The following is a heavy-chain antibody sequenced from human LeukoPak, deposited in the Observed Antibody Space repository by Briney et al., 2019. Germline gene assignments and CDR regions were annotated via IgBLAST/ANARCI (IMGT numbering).Heavy chain of an antibody. CDR2: IYYSGST. V-gene: IGHV4-59*08. D-gene: IGHD3-22*01. J-gene: IGHJ4*02. CDR3: ARAVTYYYDSSGYYSFDY. Sequence: SETLSLTCTVSGGSISSYYWSWIRQPPGKGLEWIGYIYYSGSTDYNPSLKSRVTISVDTSKNQFSLKLSSVTAADTAVYYCARAVTYYYDSSGYYSFDYWGQGTLVTVSS. CDR1: GGSISSYY.